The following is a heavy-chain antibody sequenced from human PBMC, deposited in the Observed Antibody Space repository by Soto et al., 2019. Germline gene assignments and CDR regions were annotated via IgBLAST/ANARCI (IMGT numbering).Heavy chain of an antibody. V-gene: IGHV1-69*13. J-gene: IGHJ6*02. CDR3: ERPPSYDILTGLRTYYYYGMDV. D-gene: IGHD3-9*01. CDR1: GGTFSSYA. Sequence: SVKVSCKASGGTFSSYAISWVRQAPGQGLEWMGGIIPIFGTANYAQKFQGRVTITADESTSTAYMELSSLRSEDTAVYYCERPPSYDILTGLRTYYYYGMDVWGQGTTVTVSS. CDR2: IIPIFGTA.